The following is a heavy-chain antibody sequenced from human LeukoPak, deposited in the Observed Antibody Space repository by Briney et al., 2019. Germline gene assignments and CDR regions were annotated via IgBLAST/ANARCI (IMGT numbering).Heavy chain of an antibody. V-gene: IGHV4-39*07. CDR1: GGSISSSNYY. CDR2: INHSGST. J-gene: IGHJ5*02. Sequence: SETLSLTCTVSGGSISSSNYYWGWIRQAPGKGLEWIGEINHSGSTNYNPSLKSRVIISVDTSKNQFSLKLSSVTVADTAVYYCARGSWFDPWGQGTLVTVSS. CDR3: ARGSWFDP.